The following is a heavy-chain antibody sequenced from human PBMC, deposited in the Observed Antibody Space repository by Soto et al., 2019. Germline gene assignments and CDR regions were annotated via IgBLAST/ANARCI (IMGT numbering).Heavy chain of an antibody. Sequence: QVQLQESGPGLVKPSETLSLTCTVSGASISSNIYYWGWIRQPPGKGLEWIGSIYYTGNTFYNPSRQSRVTLSVDTSENQFSLRLFSVTAADTAVYYCARHSHEDHGDPNWFDPWGQGTLVTVSS. CDR2: IYYTGNT. V-gene: IGHV4-39*01. CDR3: ARHSHEDHGDPNWFDP. J-gene: IGHJ5*02. CDR1: GASISSNIYY. D-gene: IGHD4-17*01.